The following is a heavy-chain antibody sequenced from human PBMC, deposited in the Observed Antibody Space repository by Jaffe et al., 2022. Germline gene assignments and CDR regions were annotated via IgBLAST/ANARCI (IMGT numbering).Heavy chain of an antibody. D-gene: IGHD4-17*01. CDR2: IKQDGSEK. Sequence: EVQLVESGGGLVQPGGSLRLSCAASGFTFSSYWMSWVRQAPGKGLEWVANIKQDGSEKYYVDSVKGRFTISRDNAKNSLYLQMNSLRAEDTAVYYCARDLTTVTTGIDYWGQGTLVTVSS. V-gene: IGHV3-7*01. CDR1: GFTFSSYW. J-gene: IGHJ4*02. CDR3: ARDLTTVTTGIDY.